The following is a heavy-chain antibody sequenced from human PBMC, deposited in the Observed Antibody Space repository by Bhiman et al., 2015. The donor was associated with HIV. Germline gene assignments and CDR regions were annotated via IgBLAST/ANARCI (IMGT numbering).Heavy chain of an antibody. CDR3: ARSEGQKY. CDR1: GFTFSTYS. CDR2: ISSTSRYI. Sequence: EVQLVESGGGLVKPGGSLRLSCAASGFTFSTYSMNWVRQAPGKGLEWVSSISSTSRYIYYADSVKGRFTISRDNAKNSLFLQMNSLRAEDTALYYCARSEGQKYWGQGTLVTVSS. J-gene: IGHJ4*02. V-gene: IGHV3-21*03.